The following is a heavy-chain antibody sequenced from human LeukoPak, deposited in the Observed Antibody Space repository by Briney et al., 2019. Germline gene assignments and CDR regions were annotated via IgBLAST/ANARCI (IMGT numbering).Heavy chain of an antibody. D-gene: IGHD2-2*01. V-gene: IGHV3-7*01. CDR2: IKQDGSEK. CDR1: GFTFSSYW. J-gene: IGHJ3*02. CDR3: ARDQCSSTSCYHHAFDI. Sequence: GGSLRLSCAASGFTFSSYWMSWVRQAPGKGLEWEANIKQDGSEKYYVDSVKGRFTISRDNAKNSLYLQMNSLRAEDTAVYYCARDQCSSTSCYHHAFDIWGQGTMVTVSS.